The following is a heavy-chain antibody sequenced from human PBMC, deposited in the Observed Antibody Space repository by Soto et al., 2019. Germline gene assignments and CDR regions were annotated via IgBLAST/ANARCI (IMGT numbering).Heavy chain of an antibody. Sequence: QVQLVESGGGVVQPGRSLRLSCAASGFTFSSYGMHWVRQAPGKGLEWVAVISYDGSNKYYADSVKGRFTISRDNSKNTLYLQMNSLRAEDTAGYYCAKDITGTTPDVWGKGTTVTVSS. CDR1: GFTFSSYG. CDR3: AKDITGTTPDV. CDR2: ISYDGSNK. J-gene: IGHJ6*04. V-gene: IGHV3-30*18. D-gene: IGHD1-7*01.